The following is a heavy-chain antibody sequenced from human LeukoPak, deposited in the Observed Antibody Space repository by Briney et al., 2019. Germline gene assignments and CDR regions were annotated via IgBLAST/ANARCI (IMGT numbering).Heavy chain of an antibody. D-gene: IGHD5-18*01. CDR3: ANERGYNYGYSFDY. Sequence: GGSLRLSCAASEFTFSSYSMNWVRQAPGKGLEWVSYITNSGNSKSYADSVKGRFTISRDNTKNSLYLQMNSLRTEDTAVYYCANERGYNYGYSFDYWGQGTLVTVSS. CDR2: ITNSGNSK. J-gene: IGHJ4*02. V-gene: IGHV3-48*01. CDR1: EFTFSSYS.